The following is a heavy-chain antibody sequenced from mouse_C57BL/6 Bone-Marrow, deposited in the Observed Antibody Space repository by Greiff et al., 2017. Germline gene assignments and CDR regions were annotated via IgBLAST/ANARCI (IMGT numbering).Heavy chain of an antibody. Sequence: KQCHGKSLEWIGDINPNNGGTIYNQKFKGKATLTVDKSSSTAYMELRSLTSEDTAVYYCARGPITTVVATGNFDVWGTGTTVTVSS. CDR2: INPNNGGT. V-gene: IGHV1-18*01. CDR3: ARGPITTVVATGNFDV. J-gene: IGHJ1*03. D-gene: IGHD1-1*01.